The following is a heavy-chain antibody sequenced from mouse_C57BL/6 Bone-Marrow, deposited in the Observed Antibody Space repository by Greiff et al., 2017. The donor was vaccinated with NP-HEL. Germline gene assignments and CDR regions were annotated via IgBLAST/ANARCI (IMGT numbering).Heavy chain of an antibody. V-gene: IGHV1-69*01. D-gene: IGHD6-1*01. Sequence: QVQLKQPGAELVMPGASVKLSCKASGYTFTSYWMHWVKQRPGQGLEWIGEIDPSDSYTNYNQKFKGKSTLTVDKSSSTAYMQLSSLTSEDSAVYYCAMESGVAFYWYFDVWGTGTTVTVSS. CDR3: AMESGVAFYWYFDV. CDR1: GYTFTSYW. J-gene: IGHJ1*03. CDR2: IDPSDSYT.